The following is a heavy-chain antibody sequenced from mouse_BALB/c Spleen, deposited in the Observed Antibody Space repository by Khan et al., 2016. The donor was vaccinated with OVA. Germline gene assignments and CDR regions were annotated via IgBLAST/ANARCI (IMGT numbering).Heavy chain of an antibody. CDR3: ARVYGGDFDY. V-gene: IGHV3-2*02. Sequence: EVQLQESGPGLVKPSQSLSLTCTVTGYSITTDYAWNWIRQFPGNKLEWMGFISYSGNTNYNPSLKSRISITRDTSKNQFFLQLKSVTTEDTARYYDARVYGGDFDYWGQGTTLTVSS. CDR1: GYSITTDYA. J-gene: IGHJ2*01. CDR2: ISYSGNT. D-gene: IGHD1-1*01.